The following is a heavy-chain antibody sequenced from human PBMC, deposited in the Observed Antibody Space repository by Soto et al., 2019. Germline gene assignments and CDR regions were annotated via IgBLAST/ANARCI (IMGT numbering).Heavy chain of an antibody. CDR1: GGAITRSTYH. D-gene: IGHD1-26*01. CDR3: NKYSGSLSIPAA. Sequence: ETLSLTCTVSGGAITRSTYHWGWIRQPPGKGLEWIGSIYYRGSTYYTPSLKSRVTISVDTSKNQFSLKLSSVTAADTAVYYCNKYSGSLSIPAALGPGTLVTVSS. J-gene: IGHJ5*02. V-gene: IGHV4-39*01. CDR2: IYYRGST.